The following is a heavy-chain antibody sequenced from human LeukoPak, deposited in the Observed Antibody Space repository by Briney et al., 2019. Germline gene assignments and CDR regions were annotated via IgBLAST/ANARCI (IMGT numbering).Heavy chain of an antibody. D-gene: IGHD3-10*01. J-gene: IGHJ4*02. CDR2: IYSGGTT. CDR1: GFTVSSNY. CDR3: ARDIIDYGSGSYYALGD. Sequence: GGSLRLSCAASGFTVSSNYMSWVRQAPGKGLEWVSVIYSGGTTYYADSVKGRFTISRDNSKNTLYLQMNSLRAEDTAVYYCARDIIDYGSGSYYALGDWGQGTLVTVSS. V-gene: IGHV3-53*01.